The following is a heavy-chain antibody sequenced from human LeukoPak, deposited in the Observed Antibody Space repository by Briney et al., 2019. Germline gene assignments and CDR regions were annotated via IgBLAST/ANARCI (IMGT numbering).Heavy chain of an antibody. J-gene: IGHJ4*02. CDR1: GFTFSNFD. Sequence: GGSLRLSCAASGFTFSNFDMHWVRQAPGKGLEWVAFIQYSGSKKYYVDSVEGRFTISRDNSKYTLYVQMNSLRTEDTAVYYCAKGGRHGHSSYERGYFDFWGQGTLVTVSS. CDR3: AKGGRHGHSSYERGYFDF. D-gene: IGHD2-15*01. V-gene: IGHV3-30*02. CDR2: IQYSGSKK.